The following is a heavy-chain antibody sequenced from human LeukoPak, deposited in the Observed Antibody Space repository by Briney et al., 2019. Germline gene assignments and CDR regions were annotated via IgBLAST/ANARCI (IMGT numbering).Heavy chain of an antibody. CDR1: GGSFSGYY. CDR2: INHSGST. V-gene: IGHV4-34*01. D-gene: IGHD6-6*01. Sequence: PSETLSLTCAVYGGSFSGYYWSWIRQPPGKGLEWIGEINHSGSTYYNPSLKSRVTISVDTSKNQFSLKLSSVTAADMAVYYCARHLIGYSSSSLDYWGQGTLVTVSS. J-gene: IGHJ4*02. CDR3: ARHLIGYSSSSLDY.